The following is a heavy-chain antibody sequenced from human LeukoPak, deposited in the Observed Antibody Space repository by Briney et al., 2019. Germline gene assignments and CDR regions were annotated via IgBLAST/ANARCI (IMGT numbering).Heavy chain of an antibody. CDR3: ATADKWEPLDY. V-gene: IGHV1-24*01. J-gene: IGHJ4*02. D-gene: IGHD1-26*01. Sequence: ASVKVSCKVSGASLSETSIHWVRQAPGQWLEWMGGFDPEDGESIFAQSFQGRFSMTEDTSTDAAYMELRSLRLQDTAVYYCATADKWEPLDYWGQGTLVTVSS. CDR2: FDPEDGES. CDR1: GASLSETS.